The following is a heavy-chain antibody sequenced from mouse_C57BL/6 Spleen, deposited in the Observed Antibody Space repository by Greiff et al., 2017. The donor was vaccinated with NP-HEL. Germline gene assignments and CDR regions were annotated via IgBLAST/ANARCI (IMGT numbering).Heavy chain of an antibody. D-gene: IGHD3-2*02. Sequence: VQLQQSGAELAKPGASVKLSCKASGYTFTSYWMHWVKQRPGQGLEWIGYINPSSGYTKYNQKFKDKATLTADKSSSTAYMQLSSLTSEDSAVYFCARDSSGGYNYFDDWGQGTTLTVSS. CDR3: ARDSSGGYNYFDD. CDR2: INPSSGYT. V-gene: IGHV1-7*01. J-gene: IGHJ2*01. CDR1: GYTFTSYW.